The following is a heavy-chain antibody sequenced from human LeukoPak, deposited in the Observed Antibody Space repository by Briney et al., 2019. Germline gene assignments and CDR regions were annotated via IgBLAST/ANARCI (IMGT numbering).Heavy chain of an antibody. V-gene: IGHV4-34*01. CDR1: GGSFSGYY. Sequence: SETLSLTCAVYGGSFSGYYWSWIRQPPGKGLEWIGEINHSGSTNYNPSLKSRVTISLDTSKNQFSLKLSSVTAADTAVYYCARGSGSSRKIDYWGQGTLVTVSS. CDR3: ARGSGSSRKIDY. J-gene: IGHJ4*02. CDR2: INHSGST. D-gene: IGHD6-19*01.